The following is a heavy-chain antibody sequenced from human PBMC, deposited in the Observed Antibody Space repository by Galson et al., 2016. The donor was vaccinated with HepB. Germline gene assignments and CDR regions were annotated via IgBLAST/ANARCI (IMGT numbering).Heavy chain of an antibody. V-gene: IGHV7-4-1*02. CDR2: INTNTGKS. Sequence: SGYSVTTYAMNWVRQAPGQGLEWMGWINTNTGKSTYAQAFTGRFVFSLDTSVSTTYLQISGLKAEDTAVYYCARDMGYCSSTSCYVTAFDMWGQGTMITVSA. CDR1: GYSVTTYA. D-gene: IGHD2-2*01. J-gene: IGHJ3*02. CDR3: ARDMGYCSSTSCYVTAFDM.